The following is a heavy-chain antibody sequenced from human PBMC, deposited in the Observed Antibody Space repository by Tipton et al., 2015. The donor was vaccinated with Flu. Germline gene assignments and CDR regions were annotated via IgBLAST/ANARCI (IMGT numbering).Heavy chain of an antibody. CDR2: IYNSGST. CDR1: GGSISSRSYY. D-gene: IGHD6-19*01. CDR3: AREKDSRGSEYFQQ. Sequence: GLVKHSETLSLTCTVSGGSISSRSYYWGWIRQPPGKGLEWIGNIYNSGSTYYNPSLKSRVSISIDTSKNQFSLRLSSVTAADTAVYYCAREKDSRGSEYFQQWGQGTLVIVSS. J-gene: IGHJ1*01. V-gene: IGHV4-39*07.